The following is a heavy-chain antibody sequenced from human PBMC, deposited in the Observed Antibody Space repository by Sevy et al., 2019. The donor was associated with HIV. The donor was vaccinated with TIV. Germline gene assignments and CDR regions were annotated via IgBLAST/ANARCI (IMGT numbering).Heavy chain of an antibody. Sequence: GGSLRLSCAASGFTFNDYYMTWIRQAPGKGLEWVSYISNSGNTIKYADSVKGRFTMSRDNAKNSLYLQMNSPRAEDTAVYYCAREVSSSRGDLDNWGQGTLVTVSS. CDR2: ISNSGNTI. J-gene: IGHJ4*02. V-gene: IGHV3-11*01. D-gene: IGHD6-13*01. CDR3: AREVSSSRGDLDN. CDR1: GFTFNDYY.